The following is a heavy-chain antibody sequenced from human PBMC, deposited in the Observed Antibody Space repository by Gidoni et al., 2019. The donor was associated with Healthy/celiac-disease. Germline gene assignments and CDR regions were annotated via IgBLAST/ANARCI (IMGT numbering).Heavy chain of an antibody. V-gene: IGHV3-21*01. CDR3: ARGQDSSWYYYNSWDYWYFDL. CDR2: ISSSSSYR. Sequence: EVQLVESGGGLVKPGGSLRLSCAASGFTFSSSSMNWVRQAPGKGLEWVSSISSSSSYRYYADSVKGRFTISRDNAKNSLYLQMNSLRAEDTAVYYCARGQDSSWYYYNSWDYWYFDLWGRGTLVTVSS. CDR1: GFTFSSSS. J-gene: IGHJ2*01. D-gene: IGHD6-13*01.